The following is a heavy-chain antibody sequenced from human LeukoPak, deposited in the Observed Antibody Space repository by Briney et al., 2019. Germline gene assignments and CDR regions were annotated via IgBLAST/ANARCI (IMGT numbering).Heavy chain of an antibody. CDR2: IIPIFGTA. CDR3: AREREVIAAAGTSWFDP. CDR1: GGTFSSYA. Sequence: EASVKVSCEASGGTFSSYAISWVRQAPGQGLEWMGGIIPIFGTANYAQKFQGRVTITADESTSTAYMELSSLRSEDTAVYYCAREREVIAAAGTSWFDPWGQGTLVTVSS. D-gene: IGHD6-13*01. J-gene: IGHJ5*02. V-gene: IGHV1-69*13.